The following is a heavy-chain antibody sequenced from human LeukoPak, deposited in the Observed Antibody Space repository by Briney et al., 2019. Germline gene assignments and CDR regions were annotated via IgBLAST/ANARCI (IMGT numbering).Heavy chain of an antibody. CDR2: IYYSGST. CDR1: GGSISSYY. D-gene: IGHD6-13*01. Sequence: SETLSLTCTVSGGSISSYYWSWIRLPPGKGLEWIGYIYYSGSTNYNPSLKSRVTISVDTSKNQFSLKLSSVTAADTAVYYCARHVGSSSWQNFDYWGQGTLVTVSS. CDR3: ARHVGSSSWQNFDY. V-gene: IGHV4-59*08. J-gene: IGHJ4*02.